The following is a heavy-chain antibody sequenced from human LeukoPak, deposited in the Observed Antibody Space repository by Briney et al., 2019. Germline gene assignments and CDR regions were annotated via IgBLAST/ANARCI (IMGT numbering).Heavy chain of an antibody. J-gene: IGHJ4*02. V-gene: IGHV1-18*01. CDR3: AVLAAAGKRYYFDY. Sequence: GASVKVSCKASGYTFTSYGISWVRQAPGQGLEWMGWISAYNGNTNYAQKLQGRVTMTTDTSTSTAYMELRSLRSDDTAVYYCAVLAAAGKRYYFDYWGQGTLVTVSS. CDR1: GYTFTSYG. D-gene: IGHD6-13*01. CDR2: ISAYNGNT.